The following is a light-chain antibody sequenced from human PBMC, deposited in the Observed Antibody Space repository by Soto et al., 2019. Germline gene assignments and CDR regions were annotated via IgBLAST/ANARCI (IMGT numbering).Light chain of an antibody. J-gene: IGLJ1*01. CDR3: CADAGRSTYV. CDR1: SSDVGSYNF. V-gene: IGLV2-23*02. CDR2: EVS. Sequence: QSVLTQPASVSGSPGQSITISCTRTSSDVGSYNFVSWYQQHPGEVPKVMIYEVSKRPSGVSDRFSGSKSGNTASLTISGLLAEDEADYYCCADAGRSTYVFGTGTKVTVL.